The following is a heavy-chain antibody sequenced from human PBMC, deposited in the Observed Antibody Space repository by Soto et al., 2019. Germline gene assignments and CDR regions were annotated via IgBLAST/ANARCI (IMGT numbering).Heavy chain of an antibody. J-gene: IGHJ4*02. V-gene: IGHV4-34*01. Sequence: SETLSLTCAVYGGSFSGYYWSWIRQPPGKGLEWIGEINHSGSTNYNPSLKSRVTISIDTSKNQFSLKLSSVTAADTAVYYCARVSGGCSSTSCYASLDYWGQGTLVT. CDR3: ARVSGGCSSTSCYASLDY. CDR1: GGSFSGYY. CDR2: INHSGST. D-gene: IGHD2-2*01.